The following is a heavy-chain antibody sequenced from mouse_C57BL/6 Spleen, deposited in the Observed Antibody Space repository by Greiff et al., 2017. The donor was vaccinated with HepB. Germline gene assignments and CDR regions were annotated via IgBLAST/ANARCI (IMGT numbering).Heavy chain of an antibody. CDR3: TNYYGSSYPYYFDY. Sequence: EVQLQQSGTVLARPGASVKMSCKTSGYTFASYWMHWVKQRPGQGLEWIGAIYPGNSDTSYNQKFKGKAKLTAVTSASTAYMELSSLTNEDSAVYYCTNYYGSSYPYYFDYWGQGTTLTVSS. J-gene: IGHJ2*01. CDR1: GYTFASYW. CDR2: IYPGNSDT. D-gene: IGHD1-1*01. V-gene: IGHV1-5*01.